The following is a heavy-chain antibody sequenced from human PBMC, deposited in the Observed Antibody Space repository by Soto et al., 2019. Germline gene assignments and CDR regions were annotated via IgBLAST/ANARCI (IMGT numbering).Heavy chain of an antibody. CDR2: ISGYDGRT. Sequence: QVNLVQSGAEVKKPGASVKVSCKTSGYTFTRSGISWVRQAPGQGLEWLGWISGYDGRTNLAQKVQDRVTMTTDKSTSTVYMELRSLSSDATAVYYCAREGDGPYYYYGLDVWGQGTTVTVSS. D-gene: IGHD2-21*02. J-gene: IGHJ6*02. V-gene: IGHV1-18*01. CDR3: AREGDGPYYYYGLDV. CDR1: GYTFTRSG.